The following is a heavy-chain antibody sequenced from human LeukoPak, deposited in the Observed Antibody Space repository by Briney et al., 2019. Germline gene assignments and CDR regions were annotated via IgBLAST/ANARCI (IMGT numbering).Heavy chain of an antibody. J-gene: IGHJ3*02. CDR2: ISGSGGST. CDR1: GFTFSSYG. D-gene: IGHD6-13*01. V-gene: IGHV3-23*01. Sequence: PGGSLRLSCAASGFTFSSYGMHWVRQAPGKGLEWVSAISGSGGSTYYADSVKGRFTISRDNSKNTLYLQMNSLRAEDTAVYYCAKDRDSSSWYLDAFDIWGQGTMVTVSS. CDR3: AKDRDSSSWYLDAFDI.